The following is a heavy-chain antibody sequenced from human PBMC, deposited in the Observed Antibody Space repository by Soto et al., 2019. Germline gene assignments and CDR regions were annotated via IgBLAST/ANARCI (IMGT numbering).Heavy chain of an antibody. Sequence: ASETLSLTCTVSGGSISSYYWSWIRQPPGKGLEWIGYIYYSGSTNYNPSLKSRVTISVDTSKNQFSLKLSSVTAADTAVYYCARYLVVVAATQYNWFDPWGQGTLVTVSS. CDR1: GGSISSYY. V-gene: IGHV4-59*01. CDR3: ARYLVVVAATQYNWFDP. J-gene: IGHJ5*02. D-gene: IGHD2-15*01. CDR2: IYYSGST.